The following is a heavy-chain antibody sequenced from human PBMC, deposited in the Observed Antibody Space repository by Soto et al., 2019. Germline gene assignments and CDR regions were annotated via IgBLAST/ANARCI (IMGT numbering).Heavy chain of an antibody. D-gene: IGHD3-3*01. CDR1: GLTVGSSA. J-gene: IGHJ5*02. CDR2: LSGDGKAT. CDR3: ARITRS. Sequence: EVRLLESGGGLVQPGGSLRLSCAASGLTVGSSAMTWVRQAPGKGLEWISSLSGDGKATYYADSVKGRFTISRDISKNTWFLEMDSLRVEDTAIYFCARITRSWGQGTRVTVSS. V-gene: IGHV3-23*01.